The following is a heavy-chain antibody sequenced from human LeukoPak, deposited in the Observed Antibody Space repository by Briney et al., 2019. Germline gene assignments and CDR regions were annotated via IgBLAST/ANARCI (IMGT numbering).Heavy chain of an antibody. D-gene: IGHD1-7*01. J-gene: IGHJ4*02. V-gene: IGHV4-4*07. Sequence: SETLSLTCTVSGDSISSNYWSWIRQPAGKGLEWIGRIYTSGWTDYNPSLKSRVTMSVDTSKNQVSLKLSSVTAADTALYYCARDQALNWNYDVFDYWGQGALVTVSS. CDR1: GDSISSNY. CDR3: ARDQALNWNYDVFDY. CDR2: IYTSGWT.